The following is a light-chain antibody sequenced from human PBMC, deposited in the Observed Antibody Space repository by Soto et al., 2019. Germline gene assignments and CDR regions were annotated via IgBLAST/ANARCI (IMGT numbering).Light chain of an antibody. CDR1: ESIDSW. J-gene: IGKJ1*01. V-gene: IGKV1-5*03. CDR2: KAS. Sequence: DIQMTQSPSTLSASVGDRVTITCRASESIDSWLAWHQQKPGRAPKLLISKASSLESGVPSRFSGSGFGTEFTLPISSLQPDDFATYYCQQYNSYRAFGQGTKVEI. CDR3: QQYNSYRA.